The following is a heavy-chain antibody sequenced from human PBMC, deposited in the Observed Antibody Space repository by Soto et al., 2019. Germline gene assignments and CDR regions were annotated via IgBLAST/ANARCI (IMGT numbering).Heavy chain of an antibody. D-gene: IGHD2-8*01. V-gene: IGHV3-23*01. J-gene: IGHJ6*03. CDR1: GFTFSTYA. Sequence: EVQLLESGGALVQPGGSQRLSCAASGFTFSTYAMSWVRRAPGKGLEWVSTITTSGGNTYYADSVQGRFTISRDNSKNTLYLQMNSLRAEDTAVYYCAGRYCTNGVCYTNYYYYIDVCAKGPRSPSP. CDR2: ITTSGGNT. CDR3: AGRYCTNGVCYTNYYYYIDV.